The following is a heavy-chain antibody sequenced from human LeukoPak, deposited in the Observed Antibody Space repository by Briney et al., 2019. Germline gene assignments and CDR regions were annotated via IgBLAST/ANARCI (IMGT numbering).Heavy chain of an antibody. J-gene: IGHJ3*02. V-gene: IGHV4-39*02. CDR2: IYYSGST. CDR3: ARDPHHSSGYQAAFDI. D-gene: IGHD6-19*01. CDR1: GGSISSSSYY. Sequence: SETLSLTCTVSGGSISSSSYYWGWICQPPGKGLEWIGSIYYSGSTYYNPSLKSRVTISVDTSKNQFSLKLSSVTAADTAVYYCARDPHHSSGYQAAFDIWGQGTMVTVSS.